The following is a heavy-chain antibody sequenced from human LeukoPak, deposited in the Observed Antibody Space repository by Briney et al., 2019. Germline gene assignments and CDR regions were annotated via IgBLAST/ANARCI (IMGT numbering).Heavy chain of an antibody. J-gene: IGHJ3*02. CDR1: GGPISITSYY. V-gene: IGHV4-39*07. D-gene: IGHD2-2*01. CDR3: GRGPPDCSSTSCYAFDVFDI. CDR2: MYSSGSI. Sequence: PSETVSLTCTLSGGPISITSYYCGWIRQPPGKGLEWIGSMYSSGSIYYNPSLKIRVTISLDTSKNQFSLKLSSLTVADTSVYYCGRGPPDCSSTSCYAFDVFDIWGQGTMVTVSS.